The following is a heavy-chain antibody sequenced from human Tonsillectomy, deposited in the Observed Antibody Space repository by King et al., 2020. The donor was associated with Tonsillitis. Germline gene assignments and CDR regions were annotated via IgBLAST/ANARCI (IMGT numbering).Heavy chain of an antibody. CDR1: GFTLNSYW. V-gene: IGHV3-74*01. J-gene: IGHJ6*03. D-gene: IGHD2-21*01. CDR3: SREIGIDDYYMDV. CDR2: INNDGRDT. Sequence: VQLVESGGGLVQPGGSLRLSCAASGFTLNSYWMHWVRQVPGKGLLWVSRINNDGRDTRYADSVKGRFTISRDNAKNTLYLQMNSLRAEDTAVYYCSREIGIDDYYMDVWGKGTTVTVSS.